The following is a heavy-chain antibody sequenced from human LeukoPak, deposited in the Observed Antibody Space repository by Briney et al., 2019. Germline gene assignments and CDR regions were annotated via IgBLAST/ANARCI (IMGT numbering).Heavy chain of an antibody. J-gene: IGHJ4*02. CDR1: GFTFSSYW. V-gene: IGHV3-74*01. D-gene: IGHD2-8*01. Sequence: GGSLRLSCAASGFTFSSYWMHWVRHAPGKGLVWVSRINSDGSSTSYADSVKGRFTISRDNAKNTLYLQMNSLRAEDTAVYYCARQSRLYCTNGVCPFDYWGQGTLVTVSS. CDR2: INSDGSST. CDR3: ARQSRLYCTNGVCPFDY.